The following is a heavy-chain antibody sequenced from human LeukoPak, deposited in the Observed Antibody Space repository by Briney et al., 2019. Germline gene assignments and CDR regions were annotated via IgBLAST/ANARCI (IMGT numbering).Heavy chain of an antibody. V-gene: IGHV3-7*01. J-gene: IGHJ4*02. D-gene: IGHD3-22*01. CDR1: GFTFSSYW. CDR3: ARRTGGYFDSSGYPDH. CDR2: IKQDGSDK. Sequence: GGSLRLSCAASGFTFSSYWMSWVRQAPGKGLEWVANIKQDGSDKYYVDSVKGRFTISRDNARNSLYLQMNSLRAEDTAVYYCARRTGGYFDSSGYPDHWGQGTLVTVSS.